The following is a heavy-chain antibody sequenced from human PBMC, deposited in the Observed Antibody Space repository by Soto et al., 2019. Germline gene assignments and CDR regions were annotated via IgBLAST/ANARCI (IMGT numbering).Heavy chain of an antibody. CDR1: GGSISSSSYY. D-gene: IGHD2-15*01. CDR2: TYYSGST. Sequence: PSETLSLTCTVSGGSISSSSYYWGWIRQPPGKGLEWIGSTYYSGSTYYNPSIKSRVTISVDTSKNQFSLKLSSVTAADTAVYYCARHIRYCSGGSCYENPHYYYYMDVWGKGTTVTVSS. CDR3: ARHIRYCSGGSCYENPHYYYYMDV. J-gene: IGHJ6*03. V-gene: IGHV4-39*01.